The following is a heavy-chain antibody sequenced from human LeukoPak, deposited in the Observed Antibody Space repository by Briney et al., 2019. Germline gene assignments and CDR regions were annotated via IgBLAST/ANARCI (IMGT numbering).Heavy chain of an antibody. D-gene: IGHD3-16*02. J-gene: IGHJ4*02. Sequence: TGGSLRLSCAASGFTFSSYGMHWVRQAPGKGLEWVAFIRYDGSNKYYADSVKGRFTISRDNSKNTLYLQMNSLGAEDTAVYYCARAHHRRVYDYVWGSYPYWGQGTLVTVSS. CDR1: GFTFSSYG. CDR3: ARAHHRRVYDYVWGSYPY. CDR2: IRYDGSNK. V-gene: IGHV3-30*02.